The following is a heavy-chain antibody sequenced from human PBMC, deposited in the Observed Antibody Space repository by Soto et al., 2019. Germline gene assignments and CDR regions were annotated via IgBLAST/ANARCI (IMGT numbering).Heavy chain of an antibody. D-gene: IGHD3-3*01. Sequence: GASLKISCKGSGYNFAGYWIAWVRQMPGKGLELMGIIYPSDSDTRYRPSFQGQVTISADKSISSAYLQWSSLRASDTAMYYCARGGVSTRTFDYWGQGTPVTVSS. J-gene: IGHJ4*02. V-gene: IGHV5-51*01. CDR3: ARGGVSTRTFDY. CDR2: IYPSDSDT. CDR1: GYNFAGYW.